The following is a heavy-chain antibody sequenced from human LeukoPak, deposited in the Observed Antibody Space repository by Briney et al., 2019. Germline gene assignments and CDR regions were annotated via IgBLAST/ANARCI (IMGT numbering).Heavy chain of an antibody. D-gene: IGHD3-3*01. V-gene: IGHV3-21*04. J-gene: IGHJ4*02. CDR2: ISTSSSYI. CDR1: GFIFSSYS. Sequence: SGGSLRLSCAASGFIFSSYSMNWVRQAPGKGLEWVSFISTSSSYIYYADSVKGRFTISRDNSKNTLYLQMSSLTAKDTAVYYCAKDYNFWSGYYYHYWGQGTLVTVSS. CDR3: AKDYNFWSGYYYHY.